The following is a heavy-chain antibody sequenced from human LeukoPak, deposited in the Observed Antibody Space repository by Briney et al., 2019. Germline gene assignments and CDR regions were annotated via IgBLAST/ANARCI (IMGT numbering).Heavy chain of an antibody. D-gene: IGHD3-10*01. CDR1: GLTFRDAW. CDR3: TWLNTIRGPPYS. J-gene: IGHJ5*01. V-gene: IGHV3-15*01. CDR2: IKSNANGGTT. Sequence: GGSLRLSCVVSGLTFRDAWLSWVRQAPGKGQEWLGRIKSNANGGTTDYPAPVKGRFIISRDDSENTLYLQMNSLKTEDTAVYYCTWLNTIRGPPYSWGQGTLVTVSS.